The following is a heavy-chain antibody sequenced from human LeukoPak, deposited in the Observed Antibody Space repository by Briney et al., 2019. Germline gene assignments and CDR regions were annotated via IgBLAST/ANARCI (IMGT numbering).Heavy chain of an antibody. J-gene: IGHJ4*02. Sequence: SVKVSCKASRGTFTRYAISWVRQAPGQGLEWMGGIIPIFSTANYAQKFQERVTITRDMSTSTSYMELSSLRSEDTAVYYCAAALYSGRYDYWGQGTLVTVSS. V-gene: IGHV1-69*05. CDR3: AAALYSGRYDY. D-gene: IGHD1-26*01. CDR1: RGTFTRYA. CDR2: IIPIFSTA.